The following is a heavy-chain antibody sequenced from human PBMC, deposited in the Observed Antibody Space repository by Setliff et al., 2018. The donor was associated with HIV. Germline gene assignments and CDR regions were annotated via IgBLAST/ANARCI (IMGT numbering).Heavy chain of an antibody. D-gene: IGHD4-4*01. J-gene: IGHJ4*02. V-gene: IGHV1-8*01. CDR2: MNPNSGNT. CDR3: ARVATVSHPGDYFDY. Sequence: ASVKVSCKDSGYTFSNYDINWVRQATGQGLEWVGWMNPNSGNTGYAQKFQGRVTLTRNTSISTAYMELSSLRSEDTAVYSCARVATVSHPGDYFDYWGQGTLVTVSS. CDR1: GYTFSNYD.